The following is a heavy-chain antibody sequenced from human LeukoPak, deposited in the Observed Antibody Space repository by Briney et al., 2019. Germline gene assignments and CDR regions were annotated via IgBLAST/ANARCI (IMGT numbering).Heavy chain of an antibody. V-gene: IGHV4-4*09. Sequence: SETLSLTCTVSGGSISSYYWSWIRQPPGKGLEWIGYIYTSGSTNYNPSLKSRVTISVDTSKNQFSLKLSSVTAADTAVYYCARLGILFYFDYWGQGTLVTFSS. J-gene: IGHJ4*02. CDR1: GGSISSYY. CDR2: IYTSGST. CDR3: ARLGILFYFDY. D-gene: IGHD2-15*01.